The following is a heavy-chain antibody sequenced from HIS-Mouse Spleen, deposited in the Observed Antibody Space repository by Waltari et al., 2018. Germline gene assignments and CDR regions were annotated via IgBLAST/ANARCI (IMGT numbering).Heavy chain of an antibody. D-gene: IGHD3-9*01. CDR1: GFTFRSYI. CDR3: ASLYYDILTGYYRDY. J-gene: IGHJ4*02. V-gene: IGHV3-21*01. CDR2: ISSSSSYI. Sequence: EVQLVESGGGLVKPGGSLRLSCAASGFTFRSYIMTWVRQAPGKGLEWVSSISSSSSYIYYADSVKGRFTISRDNAKNSLYLQMNSLRAEDTAVYYCASLYYDILTGYYRDYWGQGTLVTVSS.